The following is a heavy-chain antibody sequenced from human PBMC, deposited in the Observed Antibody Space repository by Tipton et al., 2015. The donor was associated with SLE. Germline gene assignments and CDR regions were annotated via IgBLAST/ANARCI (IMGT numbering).Heavy chain of an antibody. J-gene: IGHJ4*02. CDR2: ISYSGST. CDR1: GGSISSGGYY. CDR3: ARTLGIRRFQFDS. V-gene: IGHV4-31*03. D-gene: IGHD7-27*01. Sequence: TLSLTCTVSGGSISSGGYYWSWIRQSPGKGLEWIGYISYSGSTNYNSSLKSRLTISMDTSKNQFSLDLKSVTAADTALYYCARTLGIRRFQFDSWGQGTLVTVSS.